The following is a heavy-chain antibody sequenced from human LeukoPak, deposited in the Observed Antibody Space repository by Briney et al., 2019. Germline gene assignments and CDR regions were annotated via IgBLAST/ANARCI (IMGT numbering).Heavy chain of an antibody. CDR1: GYTFTGYY. Sequence: ASVKVSCKASGYTFTGYYMHWVRQAPGQGLEWMGWINPNSGGTNYAQKFQGRVTMTRDTSISTAYMELSRLRSDDTAVYYCAGYSVVRGVIPYDNWGQGTLVTVSS. CDR3: AGYSVVRGVIPYDN. J-gene: IGHJ4*02. CDR2: INPNSGGT. D-gene: IGHD3-10*01. V-gene: IGHV1-2*02.